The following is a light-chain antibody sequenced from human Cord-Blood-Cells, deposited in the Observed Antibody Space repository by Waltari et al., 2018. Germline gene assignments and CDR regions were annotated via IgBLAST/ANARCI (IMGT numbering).Light chain of an antibody. CDR1: SSDVGRYNL. V-gene: IGLV2-23*01. J-gene: IGLJ3*02. Sequence: QSALTQPASVSGSPGQSIPLSVTVTSSDVGRYNLVSWYQQHPGKAPKRMIYEGSKRPSGVSNRFSGSKSGNTASLTISGLQAEDEADYYCCSYAGSSTWVFGGGTKLTVL. CDR2: EGS. CDR3: CSYAGSSTWV.